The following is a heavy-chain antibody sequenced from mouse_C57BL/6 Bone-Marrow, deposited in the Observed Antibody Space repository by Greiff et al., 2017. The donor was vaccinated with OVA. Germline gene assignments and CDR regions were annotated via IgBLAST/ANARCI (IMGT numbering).Heavy chain of an antibody. Sequence: VQLQQPGAELVKPGASVKMSCKASGYTFNSYWITWVKQRPGQGLEWIGDIYPGSGSTNYNEKFKSKATLTVDTASSTAYMQLSSLTSEDSAVYYCARRYYGSSYWYFDVWGTGTTVTVSS. CDR1: GYTFNSYW. CDR2: IYPGSGST. D-gene: IGHD1-1*01. V-gene: IGHV1-55*01. CDR3: ARRYYGSSYWYFDV. J-gene: IGHJ1*03.